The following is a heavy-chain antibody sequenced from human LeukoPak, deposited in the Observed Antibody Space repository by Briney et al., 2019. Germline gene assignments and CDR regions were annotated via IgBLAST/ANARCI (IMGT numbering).Heavy chain of an antibody. CDR3: ARDNIDYGGNPQAYYFDY. J-gene: IGHJ4*02. CDR2: ISSSSSYI. Sequence: GGSLRLSCAASGFTFSSYSMNWVRQAPGKGLEWVSSISSSSSYIYYADSVKGRFTISRDNAKNSLYLQMNSLRAEDTAVYYCARDNIDYGGNPQAYYFDYWGQGTLVTVSS. V-gene: IGHV3-21*01. D-gene: IGHD4-23*01. CDR1: GFTFSSYS.